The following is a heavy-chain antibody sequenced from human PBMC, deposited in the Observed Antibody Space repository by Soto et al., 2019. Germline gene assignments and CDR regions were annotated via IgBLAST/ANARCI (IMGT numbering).Heavy chain of an antibody. CDR1: GYTFTSYG. D-gene: IGHD3-22*01. V-gene: IGHV1-18*01. CDR3: ARGASYYYDSSGYYLNPYYFDY. J-gene: IGHJ4*02. Sequence: ASVKVSCKASGYTFTSYGISWVRQAPGQGLEWMGWISAYNGNTNYAQKLQGRVTMTTDTSTSTAYMELRSLRSDDTAVYYCARGASYYYDSSGYYLNPYYFDYWGQGTLVTVSS. CDR2: ISAYNGNT.